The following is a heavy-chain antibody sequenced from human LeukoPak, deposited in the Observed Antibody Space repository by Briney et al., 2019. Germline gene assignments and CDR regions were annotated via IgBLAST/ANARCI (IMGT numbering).Heavy chain of an antibody. D-gene: IGHD2-8*01. CDR3: ARGDRTNGVCYTCDY. CDR1: GYTFTGYY. V-gene: IGHV1-2*02. CDR2: NNPNSGGT. J-gene: IGHJ4*02. Sequence: ASVKVSCKASGYTFTGYYMHWVRQAPGQGLEWMGWNNPNSGGTNYAQKFQGRVTMTRDTSISTAYMELSRLRSDDTAVYYCARGDRTNGVCYTCDYWGQGTLVTVSS.